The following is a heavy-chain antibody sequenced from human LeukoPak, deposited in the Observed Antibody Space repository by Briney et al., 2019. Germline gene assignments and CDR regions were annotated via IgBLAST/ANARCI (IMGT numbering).Heavy chain of an antibody. Sequence: GGSPRLSCAASGFTFSGFSMSWVRQSPTKGLEWVANIKQDGSERYYVDSVKGRFTISRDNAKNSLSLQTNNLRVEDTAVYYCARAGSHWHYVYWGQGTVVTVSS. CDR1: GFTFSGFS. CDR3: ARAGSHWHYVY. J-gene: IGHJ4*02. D-gene: IGHD3-10*01. CDR2: IKQDGSER. V-gene: IGHV3-7*01.